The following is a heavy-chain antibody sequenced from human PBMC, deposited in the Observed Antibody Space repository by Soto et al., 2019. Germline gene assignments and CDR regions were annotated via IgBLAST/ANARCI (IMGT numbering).Heavy chain of an antibody. CDR1: GDSISSSSSY. Sequence: QLQLQESGPGLVKPSDTLSLTCTVSGDSISSSSSYWGWIRQPPGKGLEWIGNIGYSGRSFYAPSLRSRLTMSAYTSKNHPAPRLGSGTAADTAVYYCARFPLVSAYTNVYFDYWCQGTLVTVSS. V-gene: IGHV4-39*02. D-gene: IGHD2-21*02. CDR3: ARFPLVSAYTNVYFDY. CDR2: IGYSGRS. J-gene: IGHJ4*02.